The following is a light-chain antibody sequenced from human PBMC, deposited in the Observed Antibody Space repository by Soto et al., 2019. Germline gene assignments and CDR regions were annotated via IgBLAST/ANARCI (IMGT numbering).Light chain of an antibody. J-gene: IGKJ5*01. CDR1: QGISSC. CDR2: AAS. V-gene: IGKV1-39*01. CDR3: QQNYSPPPFT. Sequence: DIQMTQSPSSLSASVGDRVTITCRASQGISSCLNWYQQKPGKAPKLLIYAASSLRSGVPSRFSGSGFGTDFTRTISSLQPEDFATYYCQQNYSPPPFTFGQGTRLEIK.